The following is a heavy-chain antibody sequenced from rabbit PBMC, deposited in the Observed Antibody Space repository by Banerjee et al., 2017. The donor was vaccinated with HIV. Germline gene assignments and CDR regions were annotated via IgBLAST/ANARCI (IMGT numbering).Heavy chain of an antibody. Sequence: QSLEESGGDLVKPGASLTLTCTASGFSFSSYYRMCWVRQAPGKGLEWIACIYGGFSGSTYYASWAKGRFTISKTSSTTVTLQMTSLTVADTATYFCARDLDGVIGWNLGWWGPGTLVTVS. CDR1: GFSFSSYYR. CDR3: ARDLDGVIGWNLGW. J-gene: IGHJ6*01. D-gene: IGHD4-1*01. V-gene: IGHV1S40*01. CDR2: IYGGFSGST.